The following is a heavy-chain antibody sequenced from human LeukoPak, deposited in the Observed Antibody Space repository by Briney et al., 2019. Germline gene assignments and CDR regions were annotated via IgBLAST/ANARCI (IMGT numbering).Heavy chain of an antibody. V-gene: IGHV3-48*03. Sequence: GGSLRLSCAASGFTFSSYEMNWVRQAPGKGLEWVSYISSSGSTIYYADSVKGRFTISRDNAKNSLYLQMNSLRAEDTAVYYCARDYASGSYPRIYFDYWGQGTLVTVSS. J-gene: IGHJ4*02. CDR3: ARDYASGSYPRIYFDY. D-gene: IGHD3-10*01. CDR2: ISSSGSTI. CDR1: GFTFSSYE.